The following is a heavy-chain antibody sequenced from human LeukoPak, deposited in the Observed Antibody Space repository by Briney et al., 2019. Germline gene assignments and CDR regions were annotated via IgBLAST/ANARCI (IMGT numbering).Heavy chain of an antibody. Sequence: KPSETLSLTCTVSGGSISSGSYYWSWIRQPAGKGLEWIGRIYTSGSTNYNPSLKSRVTISVDTSKNQFSLKLRSVTAADTAVYYCARVTGYRIEDYFDYWGQGTLVTVSS. CDR1: GGSISSGSYY. CDR2: IYTSGST. J-gene: IGHJ4*02. V-gene: IGHV4-61*02. CDR3: ARVTGYRIEDYFDY. D-gene: IGHD6-13*01.